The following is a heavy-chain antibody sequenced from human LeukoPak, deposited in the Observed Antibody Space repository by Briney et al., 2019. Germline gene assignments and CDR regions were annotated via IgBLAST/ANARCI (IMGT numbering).Heavy chain of an antibody. V-gene: IGHV3-48*04. D-gene: IGHD3-10*02. CDR2: ISSSGSTI. CDR1: GFTFSNYG. J-gene: IGHJ6*04. Sequence: PGGSLRLSCAASGFTFSNYGMRWVRQAPGKGLEWVSYISSSGSTIYYADSVKGRFTISRDNAKNSLYLQMNSLRAEDTAVYYCAELGITMIGGVWGKGTTVTISS. CDR3: AELGITMIGGV.